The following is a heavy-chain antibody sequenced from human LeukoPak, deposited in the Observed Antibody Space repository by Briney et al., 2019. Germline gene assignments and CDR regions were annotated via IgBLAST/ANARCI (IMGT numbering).Heavy chain of an antibody. V-gene: IGHV3-23*01. CDR3: AKDLTPDGLYELDY. J-gene: IGHJ4*02. CDR2: IIGNGRDI. D-gene: IGHD5/OR15-5a*01. CDR1: GFTFSRYW. Sequence: GGSLRLSCEDSGFTFSRYWMHCGRQAPGKGLEWVSLIIGNGRDIRYADSVKGRFTISRDNSKNILYLQMNSLRAEDTAVYFCAKDLTPDGLYELDYWGQGTLVTVSS.